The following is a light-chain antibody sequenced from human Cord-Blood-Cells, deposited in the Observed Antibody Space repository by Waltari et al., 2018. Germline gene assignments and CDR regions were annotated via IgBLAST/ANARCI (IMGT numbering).Light chain of an antibody. J-gene: IGKJ4*01. Sequence: DIQMTQSPSSLSASVGDRVTITCQASQDISNYLNWYQQKPGKAPKLLIYDATNLEKGVPSRFRWSGSGTDFTFTISSLPPENIATYYCQQYDNLPLTFGGGTKVEIK. V-gene: IGKV1-33*01. CDR3: QQYDNLPLT. CDR1: QDISNY. CDR2: DAT.